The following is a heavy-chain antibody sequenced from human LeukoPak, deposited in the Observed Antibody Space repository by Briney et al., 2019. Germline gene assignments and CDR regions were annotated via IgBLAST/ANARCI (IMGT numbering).Heavy chain of an antibody. CDR3: APRGGLPIDY. J-gene: IGHJ4*02. D-gene: IGHD1-26*01. CDR1: GFTFSSYA. CDR2: ISGSVGST. V-gene: IGHV3-23*01. Sequence: GGSLRLSCAASGFTFSSYAMSWVRQAPGQGLEWVSAISGSVGSTYYADSVQGRFTISRDNSKNTLYLQMNSLGAEETAGYYWAPRGGLPIDYWGQGTLVTVSS.